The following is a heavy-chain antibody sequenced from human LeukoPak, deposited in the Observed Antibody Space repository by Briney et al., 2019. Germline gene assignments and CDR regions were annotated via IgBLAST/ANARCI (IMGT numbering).Heavy chain of an antibody. J-gene: IGHJ4*02. V-gene: IGHV3-23*01. CDR3: ARGTGNTAMVSY. Sequence: TGGSLRLSCAASGFTFSSYAMSWVRQAPGKGLEWVSAISGSGGSTYYADSVKGRFTISRDNAKNSLYLQMSSLRAEDTAVYYCARGTGNTAMVSYWGQGILVTASS. D-gene: IGHD5-18*01. CDR1: GFTFSSYA. CDR2: ISGSGGST.